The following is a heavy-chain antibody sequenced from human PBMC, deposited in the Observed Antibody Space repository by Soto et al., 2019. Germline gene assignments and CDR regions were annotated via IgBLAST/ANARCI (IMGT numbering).Heavy chain of an antibody. CDR2: IYYGGST. CDR1: GGSISGYY. J-gene: IGHJ4*02. CDR3: ARKYCSTTRCYQYFDY. Sequence: SETLSLTCTVSGGSISGYYWSWIRQPPGKGLEWIGYIYYGGSTNYNPSLKSRVTISVDTSKSQFSLKLSSLTAADTAVYYCARKYCSTTRCYQYFDYWGQGTLVTVSS. D-gene: IGHD2-2*01. V-gene: IGHV4-59*08.